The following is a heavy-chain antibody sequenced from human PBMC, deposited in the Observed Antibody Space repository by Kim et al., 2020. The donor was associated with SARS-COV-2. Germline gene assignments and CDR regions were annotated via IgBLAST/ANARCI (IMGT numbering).Heavy chain of an antibody. D-gene: IGHD6-13*01. Sequence: SVKVSCKASGGTFSSYAISWVRQAPGQGLEWMGGIIPIFGTANYAQKFQGRVTITADKSTSTAYMELSSLRSEDTAVYYCARDGTAAAGIGWFDPWGQGTLVTVSS. CDR1: GGTFSSYA. J-gene: IGHJ5*02. CDR2: IIPIFGTA. CDR3: ARDGTAAAGIGWFDP. V-gene: IGHV1-69*06.